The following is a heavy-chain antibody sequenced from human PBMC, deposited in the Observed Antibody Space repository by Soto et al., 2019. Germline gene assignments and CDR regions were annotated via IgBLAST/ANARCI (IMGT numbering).Heavy chain of an antibody. Sequence: PSETLSLTCTVSAGSISSYYWSWIRQPPGKGLEWVGYIYYSGSTYYNPSLKSRVTISVDTSKNQFSLKLSSVTAADTAVYYCARGRGSLDYWGQGTLVTVSS. J-gene: IGHJ4*02. D-gene: IGHD5-12*01. CDR2: IYYSGST. CDR3: ARGRGSLDY. CDR1: AGSISSYY. V-gene: IGHV4-59*08.